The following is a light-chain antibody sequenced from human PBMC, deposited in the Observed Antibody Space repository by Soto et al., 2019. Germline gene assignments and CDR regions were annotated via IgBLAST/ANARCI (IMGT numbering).Light chain of an antibody. CDR1: SSDVGGYNY. CDR2: DVS. V-gene: IGLV2-14*03. Sequence: QSALTQPASVSGSPGQSITISCTGTSSDVGGYNYVSWYQHHPGKAPKLMIYDVSDRPSGVSNRFSGSKSGNTASLTISGLQAEDEADYYWTSYTCARPHVVFGGGTKLTVL. J-gene: IGLJ2*01. CDR3: TSYTCARPHVV.